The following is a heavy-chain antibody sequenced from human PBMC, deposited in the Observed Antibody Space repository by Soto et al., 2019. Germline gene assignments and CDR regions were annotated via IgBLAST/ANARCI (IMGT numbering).Heavy chain of an antibody. J-gene: IGHJ4*01. CDR1: GFTFSSYA. Sequence: GGSLRLSCAASGFTFSSYAMHWVRQAPGKGLEWVAVISYDGSNKYYADSVKGRFTISRDNSKNTLYLQMNSLRAEDTAVYYCARSGGALPDDMIFDSWGHGVLVTVSS. V-gene: IGHV3-30-3*01. D-gene: IGHD2-15*01. CDR3: ARSGGALPDDMIFDS. CDR2: ISYDGSNK.